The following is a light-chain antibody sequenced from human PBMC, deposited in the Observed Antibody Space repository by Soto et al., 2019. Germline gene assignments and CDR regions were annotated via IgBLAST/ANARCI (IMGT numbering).Light chain of an antibody. Sequence: QTVVTQPPSVSEATGQRVTISCTGSSSNIGAGYEAHWYQQVPGTAPKLLIYENNNRPSGVPDRFSGSKSDTSASLAITGLQAEDEAEYYCQSYDSSLSGYVFGTGTKLTVL. CDR2: ENN. V-gene: IGLV1-40*01. CDR1: SSNIGAGYE. CDR3: QSYDSSLSGYV. J-gene: IGLJ1*01.